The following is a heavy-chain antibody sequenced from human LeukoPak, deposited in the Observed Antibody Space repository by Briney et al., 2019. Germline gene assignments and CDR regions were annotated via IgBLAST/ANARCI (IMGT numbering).Heavy chain of an antibody. D-gene: IGHD3-3*01. CDR2: IYYSGGT. Sequence: SETLSLTCAVYGGSFSGYYWSWIRQPPGKGLEWIGYIYYSGGTNYNPSLKSRVTISVDTSKNHFSLKLSSVTAADTAVYYCARAGQGDFWSGLRYFDYWGQGTLVTVSS. CDR1: GGSFSGYY. J-gene: IGHJ4*02. CDR3: ARAGQGDFWSGLRYFDY. V-gene: IGHV4-59*01.